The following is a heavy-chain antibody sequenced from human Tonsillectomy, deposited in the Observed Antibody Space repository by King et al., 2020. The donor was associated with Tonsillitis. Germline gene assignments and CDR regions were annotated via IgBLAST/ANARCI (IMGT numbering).Heavy chain of an antibody. CDR2: ISWNSGSI. Sequence: DVQLVESGGGLVQPGRSLRLSCAASGFTFDNYAMHWVRHGPGKGLEWGSGISWNSGSIGYADSVKGRFTISRDNAKNSLYLQMNSLRAEDTALYYCAKDGGWLQFDAFDIWGQGTMVTVSS. V-gene: IGHV3-9*01. CDR3: AKDGGWLQFDAFDI. CDR1: GFTFDNYA. J-gene: IGHJ3*02. D-gene: IGHD5-24*01.